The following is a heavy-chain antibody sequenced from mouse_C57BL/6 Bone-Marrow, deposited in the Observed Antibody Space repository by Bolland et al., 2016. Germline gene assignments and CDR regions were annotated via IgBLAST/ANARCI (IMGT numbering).Heavy chain of an antibody. Sequence: TNYNQKFKGKSTLTVDKSSSTAYMQLSSLTSEDSAVYYCAREGYYGSSYRDYWGQGTLV. D-gene: IGHD1-1*01. J-gene: IGHJ3*01. CDR3: AREGYYGSSYRDY. V-gene: IGHV1-69*01. CDR2: T.